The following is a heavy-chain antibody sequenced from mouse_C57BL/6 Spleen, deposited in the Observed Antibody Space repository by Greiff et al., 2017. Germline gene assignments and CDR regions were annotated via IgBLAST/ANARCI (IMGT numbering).Heavy chain of an antibody. CDR3: TRYDYDHAMDY. CDR1: GFTFSSYA. CDR2: ISSGGDSI. Sequence: EVQLVESGEGLVKPGGSLKLSCAASGFTFSSYAMSWVRQTPEKRLEWVAYISSGGDSIYYADTVKGRFTISRDNARNTLYLQMSSLKSEDTAMYYCTRYDYDHAMDYWGQGTSVTVSS. D-gene: IGHD2-4*01. V-gene: IGHV5-9-1*02. J-gene: IGHJ4*01.